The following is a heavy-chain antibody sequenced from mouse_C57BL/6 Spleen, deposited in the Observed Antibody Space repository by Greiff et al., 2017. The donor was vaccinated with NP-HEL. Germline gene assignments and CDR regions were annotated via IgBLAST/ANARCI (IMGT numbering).Heavy chain of an antibody. CDR2: LDPANGNT. Sequence: EVPLPQSVAELLRPGASVKLSFTASGFNIKTTYMHWVQQRPEQGLSWIGRLDPANGNTKSAPKFHGKATITADTSANTAYLQLSSLTYEDTAIYYCARSITTVVADYFDYWGQGTTRTVSS. D-gene: IGHD1-1*01. J-gene: IGHJ2*01. V-gene: IGHV14-3*01. CDR3: ARSITTVVADYFDY. CDR1: GFNIKTTY.